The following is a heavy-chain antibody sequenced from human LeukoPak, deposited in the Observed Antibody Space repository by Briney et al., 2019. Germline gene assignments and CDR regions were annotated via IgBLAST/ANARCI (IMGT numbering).Heavy chain of an antibody. CDR3: ANGDDIVVVPAARG. CDR1: GFTFSSYG. CDR2: IWYDGSNK. J-gene: IGHJ3*01. V-gene: IGHV3-33*06. D-gene: IGHD2-2*01. Sequence: GSLRLSCAASGFTFSSYGMHWVRQAPGKGLEWVAVIWYDGSNKYYADSVKGRFTISRDNSKNTLYLQMNSLRAGDTAVYYCANGDDIVVVPAARGWGQGTMVTVSS.